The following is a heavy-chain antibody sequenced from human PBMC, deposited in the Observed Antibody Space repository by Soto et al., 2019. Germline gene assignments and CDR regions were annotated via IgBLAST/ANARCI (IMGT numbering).Heavy chain of an antibody. CDR2: IDPSDSYT. D-gene: IGHD3-10*01. CDR1: GYSFTSYW. CDR3: ARTSGFGELYYGMDV. Sequence: GGSLQISCKGSGYSFTSYWISWVRQMPGKGLEWMGRIDPSDSYTNYSPSFQGNVTISADKYISTAYLQWSSLKASDTAMYYCARTSGFGELYYGMDVWGQGTTVTVSS. J-gene: IGHJ6*02. V-gene: IGHV5-10-1*01.